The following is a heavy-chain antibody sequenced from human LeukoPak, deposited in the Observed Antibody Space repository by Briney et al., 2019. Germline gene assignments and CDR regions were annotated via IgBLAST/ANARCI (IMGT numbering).Heavy chain of an antibody. J-gene: IGHJ5*02. V-gene: IGHV4-4*07. CDR1: GGSISSYY. Sequence: SETLSLTCTVSGGSISSYYWSWIRQPAGKGLEWIGRIYTSGSTNYNPSLKSRVTMSVDTSKNQFSLKLSSVTAADTAVYYCASSNIAVAGTYNWFDPWGQGTLVTVSS. CDR2: IYTSGST. CDR3: ASSNIAVAGTYNWFDP. D-gene: IGHD6-19*01.